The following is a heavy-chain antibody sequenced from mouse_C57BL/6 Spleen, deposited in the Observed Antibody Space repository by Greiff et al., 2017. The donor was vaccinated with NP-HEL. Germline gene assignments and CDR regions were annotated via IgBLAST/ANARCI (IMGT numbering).Heavy chain of an antibody. CDR1: GYAFTNYL. CDR2: INPGSGGT. V-gene: IGHV1-54*01. Sequence: QVQLQQSGAELVRPGTSVKVSCKASGYAFTNYLIEWVKQRPGQGLEWIGVINPGSGGTNYNEKFKGKATLTADKSSSTAYMQLSSLTSEDSAVYFCARGDSGYPYYYAMDYWGQGTSVTVSS. D-gene: IGHD3-2*02. CDR3: ARGDSGYPYYYAMDY. J-gene: IGHJ4*01.